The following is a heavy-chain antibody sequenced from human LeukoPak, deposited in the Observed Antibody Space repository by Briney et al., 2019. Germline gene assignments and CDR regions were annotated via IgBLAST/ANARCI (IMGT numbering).Heavy chain of an antibody. V-gene: IGHV1-2*02. D-gene: IGHD3-22*01. CDR2: INPNSGDT. CDR3: ARAYDSSGYWGYYFDY. J-gene: IGHJ4*02. CDR1: GGTFSSYA. Sequence: ASVKVSCKASGGTFSSYAINWVRQAPGQGLEWMGWINPNSGDTNFAQNFQGRVTMTRDTSISTAYMELSRLRSDDTAVYYCARAYDSSGYWGYYFDYWGQGTLVTVSS.